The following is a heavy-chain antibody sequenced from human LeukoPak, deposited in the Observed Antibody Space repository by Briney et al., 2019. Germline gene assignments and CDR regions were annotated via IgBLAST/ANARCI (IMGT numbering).Heavy chain of an antibody. CDR1: GYTFTTYA. CDR3: ARGDVYCSSTSCPYYYYGVDV. Sequence: GASVRVSCKASGYTFTTYAIHWVRQAPGQRREWMGWINAGNGSTKYSQKLQGRVTITRDTSASTAYMELSSLRSEDTAVYYCARGDVYCSSTSCPYYYYGVDVWGQGTTVTVSS. CDR2: INAGNGST. V-gene: IGHV1-3*01. D-gene: IGHD2-2*01. J-gene: IGHJ6*02.